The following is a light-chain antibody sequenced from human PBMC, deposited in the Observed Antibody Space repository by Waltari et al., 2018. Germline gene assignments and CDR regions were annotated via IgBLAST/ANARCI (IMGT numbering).Light chain of an antibody. CDR3: QQYYITPWT. V-gene: IGKV4-1*01. CDR1: ESVLYSANNKNY. CDR2: WAS. J-gene: IGKJ1*01. Sequence: DIVMTQSPDSLAVCLGERATINCKSSESVLYSANNKNYLAWFQQIPGQPPKLLISWASTRESGVPDRFSGSGSGTDFTLTISSLLAEDVAVYYCQQYYITPWTFGQGTKVEIK.